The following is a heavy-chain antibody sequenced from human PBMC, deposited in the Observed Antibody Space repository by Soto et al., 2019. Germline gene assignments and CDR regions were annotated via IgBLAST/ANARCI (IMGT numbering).Heavy chain of an antibody. Sequence: SETLSLTCTVSGGSISSGGYYWSWIRQHPGKGLEWIGYIYYSGSTYYNPSLKSRVTISVDTSKNQFSLKLSSVTAADTAVYYCARGAAFYDILTGHDYWGQGTLVTVSS. CDR2: IYYSGST. CDR1: GGSISSGGYY. J-gene: IGHJ4*02. CDR3: ARGAAFYDILTGHDY. V-gene: IGHV4-31*03. D-gene: IGHD3-9*01.